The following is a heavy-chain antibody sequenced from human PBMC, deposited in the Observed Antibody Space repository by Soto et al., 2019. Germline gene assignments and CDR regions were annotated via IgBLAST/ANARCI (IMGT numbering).Heavy chain of an antibody. CDR2: ISDGGGYT. CDR1: GFTFSNYA. J-gene: IGHJ4*02. CDR3: AKENFGSGSYSFDY. D-gene: IGHD3-10*01. V-gene: IGHV3-23*01. Sequence: GGSLRLSCAASGFTFSNYAMNWVRQAPGKGLEWVSGISDGGGYTYYADSVKGRFAISRDNSKNTLYLQMTSLRAEDTAVYHCAKENFGSGSYSFDYWGQGTPVTVHS.